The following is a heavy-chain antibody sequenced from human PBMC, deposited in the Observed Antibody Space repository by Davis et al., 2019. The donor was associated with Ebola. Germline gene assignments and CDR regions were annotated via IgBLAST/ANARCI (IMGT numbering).Heavy chain of an antibody. V-gene: IGHV1-2*04. CDR3: ARRAANGQLGRDGYDY. J-gene: IGHJ4*02. Sequence: ASVKVSCKASGYTFTGYYMHWVRQAPGQGLEWMGWINPNSGGTNYAQKFQGWVTMTRDTSISTAYMELSRLRSDDTAVYYCARRAANGQLGRDGYDYWGQGTLVTVSS. D-gene: IGHD5-24*01. CDR1: GYTFTGYY. CDR2: INPNSGGT.